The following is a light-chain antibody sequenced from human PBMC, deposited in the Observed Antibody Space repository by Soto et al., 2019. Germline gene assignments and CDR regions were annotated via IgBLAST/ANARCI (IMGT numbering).Light chain of an antibody. CDR1: QSVSSSY. J-gene: IGKJ1*01. V-gene: IGKV3-20*01. Sequence: DIVLTQSPGTLSLSPGERATLSCRASQSVSSSYLAWYQQKPGQAPRLLIYGASSRATGMPDRFSGSGSGTDFTLTISRLEPEDFAVYYCQQYGSSSWTFGQGTKVDIK. CDR3: QQYGSSSWT. CDR2: GAS.